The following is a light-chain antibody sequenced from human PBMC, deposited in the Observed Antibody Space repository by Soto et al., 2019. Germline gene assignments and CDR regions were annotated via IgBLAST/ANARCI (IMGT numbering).Light chain of an antibody. CDR3: VLYMGGLWV. Sequence: QAVVNQEPSFSVSPGGTVTLTCGLSSGSVSTSFYPSWYQQTPGQAPRTLIYSTNTRSSGVPDRFSGSILGDKAALTITGAQADDESDYYCVLYMGGLWVFCGGTKLTVL. V-gene: IGLV8-61*01. CDR2: STN. J-gene: IGLJ3*02. CDR1: SGSVSTSFY.